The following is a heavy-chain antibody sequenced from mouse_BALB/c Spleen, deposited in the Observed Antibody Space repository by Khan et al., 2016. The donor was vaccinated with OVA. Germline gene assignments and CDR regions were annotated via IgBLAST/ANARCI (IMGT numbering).Heavy chain of an antibody. J-gene: IGHJ3*01. Sequence: LQQSGPELMKHGASVNISCKASGYSFTTYYIHWVKQSRGKSLEWIGYIDPFSTGTDCNQKFKGQATLTVDKSSNAAYMHLIILSSDDSAVYYCASGTFDYWVHATLVTVSA. V-gene: IGHV1S135*01. CDR2: IDPFSTGT. CDR3: ASGTFDY. CDR1: GYSFTTYY. D-gene: IGHD1-1*01.